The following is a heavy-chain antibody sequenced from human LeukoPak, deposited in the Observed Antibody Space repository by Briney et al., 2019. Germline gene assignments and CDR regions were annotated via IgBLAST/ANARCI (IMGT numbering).Heavy chain of an antibody. Sequence: SETLSLTFTVSGGSISSYYWSWIRQPAGEGLEWIGRIYSSGSTNYNPSLKSRVTMSVDTSKNQFSLNLTSVTAADTAVYYCARSGGWAAPLGYWGQGALVTVSS. CDR2: IYSSGST. V-gene: IGHV4-4*07. D-gene: IGHD3-16*01. CDR1: GGSISSYY. CDR3: ARSGGWAAPLGY. J-gene: IGHJ4*02.